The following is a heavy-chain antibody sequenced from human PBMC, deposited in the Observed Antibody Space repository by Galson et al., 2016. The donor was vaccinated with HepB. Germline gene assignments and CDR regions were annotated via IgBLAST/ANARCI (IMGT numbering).Heavy chain of an antibody. CDR1: GYILTDYA. D-gene: IGHD3-10*01. CDR2: INTNTVNP. V-gene: IGHV7-4-1*02. CDR3: ARVVSMVQGVIKEGFDI. J-gene: IGHJ3*02. Sequence: SVKVSCKASGYILTDYAMYWVRQVPGQGLEWMGWINTNTVNPTYAQGFTGRLVFSLDTSVNTAYMEIRSLKTEDSAVYYCARVVSMVQGVIKEGFDIWGQGTRVTGSS.